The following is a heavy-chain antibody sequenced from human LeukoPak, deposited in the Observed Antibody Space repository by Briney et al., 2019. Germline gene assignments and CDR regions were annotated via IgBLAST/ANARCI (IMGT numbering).Heavy chain of an antibody. CDR2: ITGSEDRT. J-gene: IGHJ4*02. D-gene: IGHD3-22*01. CDR3: AKGPQLGSGYHPDY. CDR1: GFTFSSAA. Sequence: QPGGSLRLSCTTSGFTFSSAAMTWVRQAPGEGVEWVSTITGSEDRTYYADSVKGRFPISRHYSKNPLHFQMNSLRVDDTAIYYCAKGPQLGSGYHPDYWGQGTLVTVSS. V-gene: IGHV3-23*01.